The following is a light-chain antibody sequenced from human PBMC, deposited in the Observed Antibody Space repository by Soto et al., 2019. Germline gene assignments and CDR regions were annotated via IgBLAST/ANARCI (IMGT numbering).Light chain of an antibody. CDR3: QQSYNTPRT. Sequence: DIQMTQAPSSLSASVGDRVTISCRASQSISRYLNWFQWKPGKAPNLLIYAASNLQNGVPSRFSGSGSGTEFTLTISSLQPEDFATYYCQQSYNTPRTFGQGTKVDIK. CDR2: AAS. J-gene: IGKJ1*01. V-gene: IGKV1-39*01. CDR1: QSISRY.